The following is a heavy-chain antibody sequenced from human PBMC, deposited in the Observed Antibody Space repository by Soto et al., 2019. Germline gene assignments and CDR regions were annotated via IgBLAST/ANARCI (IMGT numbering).Heavy chain of an antibody. Sequence: SETLSLTCTVSGGSISSYYWSWIRQPPGKGLEWIGYIYYSGSTNYNPSLKSRVIISVDTSKNQFSLKLSSVTAADTAVYYCARRYGGSFDYWGQGTLVTVSS. V-gene: IGHV4-59*01. D-gene: IGHD4-17*01. CDR3: ARRYGGSFDY. CDR1: GGSISSYY. J-gene: IGHJ4*02. CDR2: IYYSGST.